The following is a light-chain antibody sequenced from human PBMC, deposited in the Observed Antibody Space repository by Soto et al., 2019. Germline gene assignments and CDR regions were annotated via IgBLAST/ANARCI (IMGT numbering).Light chain of an antibody. Sequence: DIQMTQSPSTLSASVGDGVTITCRASQNISVWLAWYQQRPGKAPKFLIYDASSLETGVPSRFSGSGSGTDFTLTISSLQPEDFATYYCQQSFSSPPWTFGQGTKVEIK. J-gene: IGKJ1*01. CDR1: QNISVW. CDR3: QQSFSSPPWT. CDR2: DAS. V-gene: IGKV1-5*01.